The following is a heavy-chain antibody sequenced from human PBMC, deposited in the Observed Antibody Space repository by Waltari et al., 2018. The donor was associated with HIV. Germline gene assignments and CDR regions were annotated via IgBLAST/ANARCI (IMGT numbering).Heavy chain of an antibody. Sequence: EVLLVESGGGLVKPGGSLRLSCEASGFTFSSAWMSWVRQAPGKGVEWVARIRRESDGATTDYAAPVKDRFSISRDDSKNMLYLEMNSLKTEDTAVYYCTSIFEVLAAIRPGGVWGRGTMVTVSS. V-gene: IGHV3-15*01. CDR1: GFTFSSAW. CDR2: IRRESDGATT. CDR3: TSIFEVLAAIRPGGV. D-gene: IGHD2-21*02. J-gene: IGHJ3*01.